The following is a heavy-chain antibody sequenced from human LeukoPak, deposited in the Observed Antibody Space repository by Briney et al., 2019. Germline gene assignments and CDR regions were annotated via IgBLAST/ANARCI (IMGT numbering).Heavy chain of an antibody. CDR2: IKQDGSEK. CDR3: ARESSGYCSSTSCYRGPEDY. Sequence: GGSLRLSCAASGFTFSSYWMSWVRQAPGKGLEWVANIKQDGSEKYYVDSVKGRFTISRDNAKNSLYLQMNSLRAEDTAVYYCARESSGYCSSTSCYRGPEDYWGQGTLVTVSS. V-gene: IGHV3-7*01. CDR1: GFTFSSYW. D-gene: IGHD2-2*01. J-gene: IGHJ4*02.